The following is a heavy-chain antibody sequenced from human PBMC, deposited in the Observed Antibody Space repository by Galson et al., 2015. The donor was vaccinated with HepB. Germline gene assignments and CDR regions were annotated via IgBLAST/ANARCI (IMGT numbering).Heavy chain of an antibody. J-gene: IGHJ4*02. V-gene: IGHV3-48*04. Sequence: SLRLSCAASGFTFGTYSMNWVRQAPGKGLEWVSYISSGSVVYQADSVKGRFTVSRDNAKNSLYLQMHSLRVEDTAVYYCARPYYVDGRSSFRGYWGQGTLVTVSP. CDR2: ISSGSVV. CDR3: ARPYYVDGRSSFRGY. D-gene: IGHD2/OR15-2a*01. CDR1: GFTFGTYS.